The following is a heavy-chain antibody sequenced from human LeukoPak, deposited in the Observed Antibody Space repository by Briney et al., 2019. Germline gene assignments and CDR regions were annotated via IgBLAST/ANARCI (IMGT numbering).Heavy chain of an antibody. Sequence: PSETLSLTCTVFGDSVTGYYLNWVRQPPGKGLEWIGHIYKIGTTNYNPSLKSRLTISADTSKNQFSLKLSSVTAADTAVYYCARYSMVAAPHDAFDIWGQGTMVTVSS. CDR1: GDSVTGYY. V-gene: IGHV4-4*09. CDR3: ARYSMVAAPHDAFDI. D-gene: IGHD2-15*01. CDR2: IYKIGTT. J-gene: IGHJ3*02.